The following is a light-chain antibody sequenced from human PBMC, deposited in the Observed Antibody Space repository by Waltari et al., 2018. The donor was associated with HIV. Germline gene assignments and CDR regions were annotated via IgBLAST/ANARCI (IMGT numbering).Light chain of an antibody. CDR3: QVWDGDSNHVV. CDR1: NLGSRS. J-gene: IGLJ2*01. CDR2: YDI. Sequence: SYMLTQPPSVSVAPGETARINCEGDNLGSRSAQWYQQKAGQAPVLVIYYDIDRPSGIPERFSGSNSDNTATLTISSVEAGDEADYYCQVWDGDSNHVVFGGGTKLTVL. V-gene: IGLV3-21*04.